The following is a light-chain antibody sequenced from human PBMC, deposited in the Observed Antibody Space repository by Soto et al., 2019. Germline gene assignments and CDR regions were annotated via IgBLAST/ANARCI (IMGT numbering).Light chain of an antibody. J-gene: IGLJ2*01. CDR1: SSDVGGYNF. CDR3: SSYTSSSTVI. Sequence: QSALTQPASVSGSPGQSITISCTGTSSDVGGYNFVSWYQQHPGKAPKFIIYDVRNRPSGVSNRFSGSRYGNTAALTISGLRAEDEAYYYGSSYTSSSTVIFGGGTPLTVL. CDR2: DVR. V-gene: IGLV2-14*03.